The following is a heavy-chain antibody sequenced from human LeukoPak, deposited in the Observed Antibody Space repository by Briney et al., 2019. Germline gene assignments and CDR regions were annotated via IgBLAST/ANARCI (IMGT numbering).Heavy chain of an antibody. V-gene: IGHV3-30*18. CDR3: AKNYDFWSGYTDY. D-gene: IGHD3-3*01. J-gene: IGHJ4*02. Sequence: GGPLRLSCAASGFTFSSYGMHWVRQAPGKGLEWVAVISYDGSNKYYADSVKGRFTISRDNSKSTLYLQMSSLRAEDTAVYYCAKNYDFWSGYTDYWGQGTLVTVSS. CDR2: ISYDGSNK. CDR1: GFTFSSYG.